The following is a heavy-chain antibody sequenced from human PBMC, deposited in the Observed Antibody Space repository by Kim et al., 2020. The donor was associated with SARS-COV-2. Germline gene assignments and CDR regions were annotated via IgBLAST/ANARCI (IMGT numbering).Heavy chain of an antibody. V-gene: IGHV4-61*01. CDR3: ARETTMVRGTYYYYGMDV. J-gene: IGHJ6*02. CDR1: GGSVSSGSYY. CDR2: IYYSGST. Sequence: SETLSLTCTVSGGSVSSGSYYWSWIRQPPGKGLEWIGYIYYSGSTNYNPSLKSRVTISVDTSKNQFSLKLSSVTAADTAVYYCARETTMVRGTYYYYGMDVWGQGTTVTVSS. D-gene: IGHD3-10*01.